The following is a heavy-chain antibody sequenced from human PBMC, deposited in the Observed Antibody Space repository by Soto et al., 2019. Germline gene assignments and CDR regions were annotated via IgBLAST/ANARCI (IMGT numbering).Heavy chain of an antibody. V-gene: IGHV3-23*01. J-gene: IGHJ4*02. CDR1: RFTFSSYA. CDR3: ARSLFLASTDTEPFDY. D-gene: IGHD3-3*02. Sequence: EVQLLESGGGLVQPGGSLVLSCAASRFTFSSYAMSWVRQAPGKGLGWVSSISGGGNDAYYADSVKGRFTISRDNSQNTLYLQMSSLRAAATAVDYCARSLFLASTDTEPFDYWGQGALVTVSS. CDR2: ISGGGNDA.